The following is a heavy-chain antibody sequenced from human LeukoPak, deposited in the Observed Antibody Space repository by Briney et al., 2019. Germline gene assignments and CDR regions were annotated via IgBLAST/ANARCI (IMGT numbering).Heavy chain of an antibody. CDR3: ADRGEQQLVTGGY. CDR2: INHSGST. V-gene: IGHV4-34*01. CDR1: GGSFSGYY. D-gene: IGHD6-13*01. Sequence: SETLSLTCAVYGGSFSGYYWSWIRQPPGKGLEWIGEINHSGSTNYNPSLNSRVTISVDTSKNQFSLKLSSVTAADTAVYYCADRGEQQLVTGGYWGQGTLVTVSS. J-gene: IGHJ4*02.